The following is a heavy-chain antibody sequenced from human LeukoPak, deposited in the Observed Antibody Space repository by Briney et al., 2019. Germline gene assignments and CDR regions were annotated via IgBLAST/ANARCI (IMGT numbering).Heavy chain of an antibody. J-gene: IGHJ4*02. D-gene: IGHD3-22*01. CDR2: IKQDGSEK. V-gene: IGHV3-7*01. CDR3: ARGWHYYYDSSGYPNY. CDR1: GFTFSSYW. Sequence: PGRSLRLSCAASGFTFSSYWMSWVRQAPGKGLEWVANIKQDGSEKYYVDSVKGRFTISRDNAKNSLYLQMNSLRAEDTAVYYCARGWHYYYDSSGYPNYWGQGTLVTVSS.